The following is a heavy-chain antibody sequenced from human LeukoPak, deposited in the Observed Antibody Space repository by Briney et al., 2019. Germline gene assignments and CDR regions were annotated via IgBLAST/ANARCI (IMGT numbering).Heavy chain of an antibody. Sequence: GGSLRLSCAASGFTFSSYSMNWVRQAPGKGLEWVSPISSSSSYIYYADSVKGRFTISRDNAKNSLYLQMNSLRAEDTAVYYCARGYTPREVPAAISYYGMDVWGQGTTVTVSS. CDR3: ARGYTPREVPAAISYYGMDV. CDR1: GFTFSSYS. CDR2: ISSSSSYI. V-gene: IGHV3-21*01. D-gene: IGHD2-2*02. J-gene: IGHJ6*02.